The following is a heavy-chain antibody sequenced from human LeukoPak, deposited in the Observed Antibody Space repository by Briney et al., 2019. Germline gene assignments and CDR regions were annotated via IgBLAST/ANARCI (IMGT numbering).Heavy chain of an antibody. Sequence: SETLSLTCAVYGGSFSGYYWSWIRQPPGKRLEWIGEINHSGSTNYNPSLKSRVTISVDTSKNQFSLKLSSVTAADTAVYYCARAPRPANDYGDYYYYYGMDVWGQGTTVTVSS. CDR3: ARAPRPANDYGDYYYYYGMDV. CDR2: INHSGST. CDR1: GGSFSGYY. J-gene: IGHJ6*02. V-gene: IGHV4-34*01. D-gene: IGHD4-17*01.